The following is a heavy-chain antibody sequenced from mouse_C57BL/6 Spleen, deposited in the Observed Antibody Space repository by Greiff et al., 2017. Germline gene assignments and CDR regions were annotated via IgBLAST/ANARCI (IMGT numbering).Heavy chain of an antibody. CDR1: GYAFSSSW. J-gene: IGHJ2*01. V-gene: IGHV1-82*01. CDR2: IYPGDGDT. CDR3: ARSWELITPGPYYFDY. Sequence: QVQLQQSGPELVKPGASVKISCKASGYAFSSSWMNWVKQRPGKGLEWIGRIYPGDGDTNYNGKFKGKATLTADKSSSTAYMQLSSLTSEDSAVYCCARSWELITPGPYYFDYWGQGTTLTVSS. D-gene: IGHD1-1*01.